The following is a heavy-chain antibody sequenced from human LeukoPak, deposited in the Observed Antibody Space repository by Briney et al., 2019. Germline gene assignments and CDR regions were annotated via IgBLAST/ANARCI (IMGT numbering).Heavy chain of an antibody. CDR1: GFTFSSYS. D-gene: IGHD3-22*01. V-gene: IGHV3-48*01. J-gene: IGHJ4*02. CDR3: ARDLSPTYDSSGYYSFDY. Sequence: GGSLRLSCAASGFTFSSYSMNWVRQAPGKGLEWVSYISSSSTIYYADSVKGRFTISRDNAKNSLYLQMNSLRAEDTAVYYCARDLSPTYDSSGYYSFDYWGQGTLVTVSS. CDR2: ISSSSTI.